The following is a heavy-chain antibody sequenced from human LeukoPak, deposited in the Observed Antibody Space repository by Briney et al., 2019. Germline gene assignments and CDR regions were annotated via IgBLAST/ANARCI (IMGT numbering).Heavy chain of an antibody. J-gene: IGHJ4*02. D-gene: IGHD3-10*01. V-gene: IGHV1-69*04. Sequence: GSSVKVSCKASGGTFSSYAISWVRQAPGQGLEWMGRIIPILGIANYAQKFQGRVTITADKSTSTAYMELSSLRSEDTAVYYCARDSVLYYYGSGSYPPFDYWGQGTLVTASS. CDR3: ARDSVLYYYGSGSYPPFDY. CDR2: IIPILGIA. CDR1: GGTFSSYA.